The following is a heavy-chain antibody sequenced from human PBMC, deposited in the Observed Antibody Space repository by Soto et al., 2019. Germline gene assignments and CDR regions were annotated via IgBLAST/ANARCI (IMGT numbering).Heavy chain of an antibody. V-gene: IGHV1-24*01. J-gene: IGHJ4*02. CDR1: GYTLTELS. CDR2: FDPEDGET. D-gene: IGHD2-2*03. Sequence: GASVKVSCKVSGYTLTELSMHWVRQAPGKGLEWMGGFDPEDGETIYAQKFQGRVTMTEDTSTDTAYMELSSLRSEDTAVYYCATVGYCSSTSCHYYFDYWGQRTLVTVSS. CDR3: ATVGYCSSTSCHYYFDY.